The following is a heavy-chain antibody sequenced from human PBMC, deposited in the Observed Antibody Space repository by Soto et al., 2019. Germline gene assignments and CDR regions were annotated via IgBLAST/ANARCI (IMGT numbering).Heavy chain of an antibody. CDR1: GGSVSSGSYY. Sequence: SETLFLTCTVSGGSVSSGSYYWSWIRQPPGKGLEWIGYIYYSGSTNYNPSLKSRVTISVDTSKNQFSLKLSSVTAADTAVYYCAREARSGNWFDPWGQGTLVTVSS. J-gene: IGHJ5*02. CDR2: IYYSGST. CDR3: AREARSGNWFDP. D-gene: IGHD1-26*01. V-gene: IGHV4-61*01.